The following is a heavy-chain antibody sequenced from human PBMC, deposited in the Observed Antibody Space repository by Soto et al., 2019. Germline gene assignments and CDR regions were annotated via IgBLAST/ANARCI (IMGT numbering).Heavy chain of an antibody. CDR1: GGSFSGYF. Sequence: QVQLQQWGAGLLKPSETLSLTCAVYGGSFSGYFWSWIRQPPGKGLEWIGEINHSGSTNYNPSLKSRVTMSVDTSKNQFSLKLSSVTAADMARYYCTRGREVTVTDARVAFDIWGQGTRVTVSS. J-gene: IGHJ3*02. V-gene: IGHV4-34*01. D-gene: IGHD4-17*01. CDR2: INHSGST. CDR3: TRGREVTVTDARVAFDI.